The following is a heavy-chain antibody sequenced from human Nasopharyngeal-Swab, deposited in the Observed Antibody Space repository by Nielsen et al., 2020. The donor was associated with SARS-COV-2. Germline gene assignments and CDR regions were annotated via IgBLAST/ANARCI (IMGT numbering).Heavy chain of an antibody. J-gene: IGHJ4*02. D-gene: IGHD3-16*02. Sequence: GESLKISCAASGFTFSYYSMSWVRQASGKGLEWVSSISGSGSYIYYADSVKGRFTISRDNAKNSLYLQMNSLRVEDTAVYYCGRQLRLGELSLYNEFDYWGQGTLVTVSS. V-gene: IGHV3-21*01. CDR1: GFTFSYYS. CDR3: GRQLRLGELSLYNEFDY. CDR2: ISGSGSYI.